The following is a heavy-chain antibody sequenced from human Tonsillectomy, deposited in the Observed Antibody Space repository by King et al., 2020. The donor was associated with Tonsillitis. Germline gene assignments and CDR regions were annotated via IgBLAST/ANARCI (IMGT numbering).Heavy chain of an antibody. CDR2: MRSKADNYAT. V-gene: IGHV3-73*02. CDR1: GFTFSAST. Sequence: VQLVESGGGLVQPGGSLKLSCAASGFTFSASTMQWVRQASGKGLEWVGRMRSKADNYATAYTASLKGRFTISRDDSEITAYLQLHSLGTEDTAVYSCYRTVFYDDNYGYRYDDYDLWGQGTTDTVSS. D-gene: IGHD3-22*01. J-gene: IGHJ3*01. CDR3: YRTVFYDDNYGYRYDDYDL.